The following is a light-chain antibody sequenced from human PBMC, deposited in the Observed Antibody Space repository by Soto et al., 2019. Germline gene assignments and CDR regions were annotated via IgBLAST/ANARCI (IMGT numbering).Light chain of an antibody. CDR2: AAS. CDR1: QTVIKY. J-gene: IGKJ2*01. V-gene: IGKV1-39*01. Sequence: DIQLTQSPASLSASVGDRVTITCRASQTVIKYLNWYQQKPGKAPVPLIYAASTLRSGVPSRFSGSGSGTDFTLTITSLQPEDFATYYCQQTYRTYTFGQGTKLEIK. CDR3: QQTYRTYT.